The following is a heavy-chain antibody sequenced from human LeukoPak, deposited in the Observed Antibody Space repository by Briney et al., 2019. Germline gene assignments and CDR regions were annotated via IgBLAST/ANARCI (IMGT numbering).Heavy chain of an antibody. CDR3: ARVGVYNWNYYFDY. V-gene: IGHV3-23*01. CDR1: GFTFRIYV. D-gene: IGHD1-7*01. Sequence: GGSLRLSCAASGFTFRIYVMSWVRQAPGKGLEWVSTISGSGGSTYYADSVKGRFTIFRDNSKNTLYLQMNSLKTEDTAVYYCARVGVYNWNYYFDYWGQGTLVTVSS. CDR2: ISGSGGST. J-gene: IGHJ4*02.